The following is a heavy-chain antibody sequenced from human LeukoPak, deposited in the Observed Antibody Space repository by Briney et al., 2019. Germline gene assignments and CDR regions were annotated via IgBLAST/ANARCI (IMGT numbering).Heavy chain of an antibody. CDR2: ISYDGSNK. V-gene: IGHV3-30-3*01. Sequence: GGSLRLSCAASGIALSSYAMHWVRQAPGKGLEWVAVISYDGSNKYYADSVKGRFTISRDNSKNTLYLQMNSLRAEDTAVYYCAREGCSSTSCYGELAFDIWGQGTMVTVSS. J-gene: IGHJ3*02. CDR1: GIALSSYA. CDR3: AREGCSSTSCYGELAFDI. D-gene: IGHD2-2*01.